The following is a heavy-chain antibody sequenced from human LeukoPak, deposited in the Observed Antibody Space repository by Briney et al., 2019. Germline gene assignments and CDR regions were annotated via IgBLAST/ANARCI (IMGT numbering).Heavy chain of an antibody. J-gene: IGHJ4*02. CDR2: INPNSGGT. Sequence: GASVTVSCKASGYTFTAYFMHWLRQAPGQGLEWMGRINPNSGGTNYAQKFQGRVTMTRDTSISTAYMELSRLRSDDTAVYYCADAYYYDSSAYYFRTWGQGTLVTVSS. D-gene: IGHD3-22*01. V-gene: IGHV1-2*06. CDR3: ADAYYYDSSAYYFRT. CDR1: GYTFTAYF.